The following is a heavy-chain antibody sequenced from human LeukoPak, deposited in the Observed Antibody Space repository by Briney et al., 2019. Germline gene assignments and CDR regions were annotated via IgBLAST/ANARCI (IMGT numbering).Heavy chain of an antibody. D-gene: IGHD3-10*01. CDR1: GFTFSSYA. Sequence: GGSLRLSCAAPGFTFSSYAMSWVRQAPGKGLEWVSLINDSGGNTYYADSVKGRFTISRDNSKNTLFLQMSSLRAEDTAVYYCAKTSAGIRGGYFDYWGEGTLVTVSS. J-gene: IGHJ4*02. CDR2: INDSGGNT. V-gene: IGHV3-23*01. CDR3: AKTSAGIRGGYFDY.